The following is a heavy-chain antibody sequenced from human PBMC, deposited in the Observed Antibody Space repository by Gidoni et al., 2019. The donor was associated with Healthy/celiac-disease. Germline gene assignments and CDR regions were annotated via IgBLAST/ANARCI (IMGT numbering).Heavy chain of an antibody. Sequence: QVQLQQWGAGLLRPSETLSLTCAVYGGSFSGYYWSLIRQPPGKGLEWIGEINHRGSTNSNPSLKSRVTISVDTSKNQFSLKRSSVTAADTAVYYCASRGYSNDYWGQGTLVTVSS. J-gene: IGHJ4*02. CDR1: GGSFSGYY. V-gene: IGHV4-34*01. CDR2: INHRGST. D-gene: IGHD2-15*01. CDR3: ASRGYSNDY.